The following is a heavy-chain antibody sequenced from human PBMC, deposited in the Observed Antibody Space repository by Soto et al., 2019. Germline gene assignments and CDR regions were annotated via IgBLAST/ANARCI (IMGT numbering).Heavy chain of an antibody. CDR2: IYYSGST. D-gene: IGHD1-26*01. J-gene: IGHJ4*02. Sequence: QVQLQESGPGLVKPSETLSLTCTVSGGSISSYYWSWIRQPPGKGLEWIGYIYYSGSTNYNPSLRIRVTISVDRSKNQFSLKLSSVTAADTAVYYCASRYGGNFDYWGQGTLVTVSS. CDR3: ASRYGGNFDY. V-gene: IGHV4-59*01. CDR1: GGSISSYY.